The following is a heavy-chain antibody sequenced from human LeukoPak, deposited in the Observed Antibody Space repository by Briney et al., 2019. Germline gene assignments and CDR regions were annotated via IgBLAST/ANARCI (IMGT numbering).Heavy chain of an antibody. Sequence: PGGSLRLSCAAAGFTFSSYGMHWVRQAPGKGLGWVAVIWYDGSNKYYADSVKGRFTISRDNSKNTLYLQMNSLRAEDTAVYYCARAEGHYDSSGNDAFDIWGQGTMVTVSS. CDR1: GFTFSSYG. V-gene: IGHV3-33*01. CDR2: IWYDGSNK. J-gene: IGHJ3*02. D-gene: IGHD3-22*01. CDR3: ARAEGHYDSSGNDAFDI.